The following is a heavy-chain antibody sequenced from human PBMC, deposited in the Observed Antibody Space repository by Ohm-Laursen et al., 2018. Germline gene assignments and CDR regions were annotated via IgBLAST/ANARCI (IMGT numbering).Heavy chain of an antibody. CDR2: INHSGST. D-gene: IGHD1-26*01. Sequence: SETLSLTCAVYGGSFSGYYWSWIRQPPGKGLEWIGEINHSGSTNYNPSLKSRVTISVDTSKNQFSLKLSSVTAADTAVYYCARGKPGGSDKGRWFDPWGQGTLVTVSS. J-gene: IGHJ5*02. CDR3: ARGKPGGSDKGRWFDP. V-gene: IGHV4-34*01. CDR1: GGSFSGYY.